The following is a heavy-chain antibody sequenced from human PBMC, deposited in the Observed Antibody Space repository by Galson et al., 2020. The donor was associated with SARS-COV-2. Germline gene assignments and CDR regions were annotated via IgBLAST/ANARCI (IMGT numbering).Heavy chain of an antibody. V-gene: IGHV5-10-1*01. Sequence: HGESLKISCKGSGYSFTSYWISWVRQMPGQGLEWMGRIDPSDSYTNYSPSFQAHVTISADKSISTAYLQWSSLKASDTAMYYCARSRDGYNNDAFDIWGQGTMVTVSS. CDR2: IDPSDSYT. CDR1: GYSFTSYW. J-gene: IGHJ3*02. CDR3: ARSRDGYNNDAFDI. D-gene: IGHD5-12*01.